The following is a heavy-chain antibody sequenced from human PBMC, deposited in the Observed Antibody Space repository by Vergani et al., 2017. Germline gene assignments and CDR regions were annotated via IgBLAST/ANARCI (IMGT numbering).Heavy chain of an antibody. CDR1: GDSISRSHYY. V-gene: IGHV4-39*02. D-gene: IGHD3-10*01. CDR2: ISSSGSP. J-gene: IGHJ4*02. Sequence: QLQLQESGPGLVKPSETLSLSCRVSGDSISRSHYYWGFIRQPPGKGLEWIGSISSSGSPYYNPTLKSRLAFSVDTSKNLFSLKLRSVTAADTAVYYCAGDLSGSGRPLDYWGQGTLVTVSS. CDR3: AGDLSGSGRPLDY.